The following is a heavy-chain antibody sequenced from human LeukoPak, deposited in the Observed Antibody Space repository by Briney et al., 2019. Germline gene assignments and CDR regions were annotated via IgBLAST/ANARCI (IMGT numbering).Heavy chain of an antibody. J-gene: IGHJ4*02. D-gene: IGHD5-18*01. CDR1: GGSISSSSYY. CDR3: ERDPWGTAMVDY. Sequence: PSETLSLTCTVSGGSISSSSYYWGWIRQPPGKGLEWIGSIYYSGSTYYNPSLKSRVTISVDTSKNQFSLKLSSVTAADTAVYYCERDPWGTAMVDYWGQGTLVTVSS. V-gene: IGHV4-39*02. CDR2: IYYSGST.